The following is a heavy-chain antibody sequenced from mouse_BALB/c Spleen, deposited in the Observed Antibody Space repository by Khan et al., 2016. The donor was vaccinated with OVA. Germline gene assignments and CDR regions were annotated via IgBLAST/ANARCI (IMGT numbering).Heavy chain of an antibody. D-gene: IGHD1-2*01. J-gene: IGHJ3*01. CDR1: GYTFTDYN. V-gene: IGHV1S29*02. CDR3: VRSGYGSFAF. CDR2: FFPNSGGS. Sequence: VQLQQSGPEVVKPGASVKISCKASGYTFTDYNMDWLKQRHGKSLEWIGYFFPNSGGSGYNQKFKTKATLTVDLSSTTAYMDLRSLTSEDSADYYCVRSGYGSFAFWGQGTLVTVSA.